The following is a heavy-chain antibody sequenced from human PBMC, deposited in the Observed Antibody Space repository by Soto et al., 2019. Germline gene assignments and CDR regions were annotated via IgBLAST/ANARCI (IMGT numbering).Heavy chain of an antibody. V-gene: IGHV1-69*13. CDR1: GGTFSSYA. Sequence: SVKVSCKASGGTFSSYAISWVRQAPGQGLEWMGGIIPIFGTANYAQKFQGRVTITADESTSTAYMELSSLRSEDTAVYYCAREYCSGGSCDNWFDPWGQGTLVTVSS. CDR2: IIPIFGTA. J-gene: IGHJ5*02. D-gene: IGHD2-15*01. CDR3: AREYCSGGSCDNWFDP.